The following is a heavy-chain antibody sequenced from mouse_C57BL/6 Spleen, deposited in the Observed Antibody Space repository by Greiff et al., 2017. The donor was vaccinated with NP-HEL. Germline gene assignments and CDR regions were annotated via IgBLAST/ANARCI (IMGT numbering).Heavy chain of an antibody. CDR2: IDPSDSYT. J-gene: IGHJ4*01. Sequence: QVQLKQPGAELVKPGASVKLSCKASGYTFTSYWMQWVKQRPGQGLEWIGEIDPSDSYTNYNQKFKGKATLTVDTSSSTAYMQLSSLTSEDSAVYYCARKGGQLRLPRAMDYWGQGTSVTVSS. CDR1: GYTFTSYW. D-gene: IGHD3-2*02. CDR3: ARKGGQLRLPRAMDY. V-gene: IGHV1-50*01.